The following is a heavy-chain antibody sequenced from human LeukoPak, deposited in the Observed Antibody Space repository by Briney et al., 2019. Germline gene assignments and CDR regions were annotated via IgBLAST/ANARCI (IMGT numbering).Heavy chain of an antibody. J-gene: IGHJ3*02. CDR2: IIPILGIA. CDR1: GGSLSNYG. CDR3: ARANVSSGYLFDI. V-gene: IGHV1-69*04. D-gene: IGHD3-22*01. Sequence: SVKVSCKASGGSLSNYGINWVRQAPGQGLEWMGRIIPILGIANYAQKFQGRVTIIADKSTGTTHMDLSSLRSEDTAVYYCARANVSSGYLFDIWGQGTMVTVSS.